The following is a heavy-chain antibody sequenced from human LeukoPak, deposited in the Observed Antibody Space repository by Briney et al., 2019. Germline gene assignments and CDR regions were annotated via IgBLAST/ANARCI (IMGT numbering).Heavy chain of an antibody. CDR1: GFTFSSHD. CDR2: ISGSGGST. Sequence: PGGTLRLSCAASGFTFSSHDMSWVRQAPGKGLEWVSGISGSGGSTYSADSVKGRVTISRDNSKNTLYLQMNSLRAEDTAVYYCAELGITMIGGVWGKGTTVTISS. D-gene: IGHD3-10*02. V-gene: IGHV3-23*01. J-gene: IGHJ6*04. CDR3: AELGITMIGGV.